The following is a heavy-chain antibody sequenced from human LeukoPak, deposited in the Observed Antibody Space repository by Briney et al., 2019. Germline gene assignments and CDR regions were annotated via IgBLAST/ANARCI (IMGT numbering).Heavy chain of an antibody. CDR1: GASISAYS. V-gene: IGHV4-59*08. D-gene: IGHD3-9*01. CDR2: IHYSGNA. J-gene: IGHJ4*02. CDR3: ARHGRESRYFDWLLYYIDH. Sequence: SETLSLTCTVSGASISAYSWSCIRQPPGKGLEWIGCIHYSGNAHCNPSLESRVTLSVDTSKNQFSLKLSSVTAADTAVYYCARHGRESRYFDWLLYYIDHWGQGALVTVSS.